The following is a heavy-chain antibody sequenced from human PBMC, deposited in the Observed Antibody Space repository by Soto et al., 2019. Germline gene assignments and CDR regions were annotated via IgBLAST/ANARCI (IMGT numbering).Heavy chain of an antibody. V-gene: IGHV5-10-1*01. CDR1: GYSFSNYW. J-gene: IGHJ5*02. Sequence: GESLKISCKGSGYSFSNYWISWVRQMPGKGLEWMGRIDPSDSYTNYSPSFQGHVTISADKSISTAYLQWSSLKASDTAMYYCARRAGLYNWFDPWGQGTLVTVSS. CDR3: ARRAGLYNWFDP. CDR2: IDPSDSYT.